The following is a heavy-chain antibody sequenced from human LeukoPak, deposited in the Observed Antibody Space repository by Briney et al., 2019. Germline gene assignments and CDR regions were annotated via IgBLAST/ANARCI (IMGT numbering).Heavy chain of an antibody. Sequence: GGSLRLSCATSGFTFSSRGMHWVRQAPGKGLGWVAFIRYDGTEKDYADPVKGRFTISRDNSKNTLYLQMNSLRAEDTAVYYCWVRYSPDAFDIWGQGTMVTVSS. CDR2: IRYDGTEK. CDR1: GFTFSSRG. V-gene: IGHV3-30*02. CDR3: WVRYSPDAFDI. D-gene: IGHD3-9*01. J-gene: IGHJ3*02.